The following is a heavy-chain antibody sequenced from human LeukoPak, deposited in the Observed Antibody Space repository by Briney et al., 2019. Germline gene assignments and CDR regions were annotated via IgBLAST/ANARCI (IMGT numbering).Heavy chain of an antibody. CDR2: INPSGGIT. V-gene: IGHV1-46*01. Sequence: ASVKVSCKASGYTFSSYYIHWVRQAPGQGLEWMGIINPSGGITTYAQKFEGRVTMTRDTSTSTVDMKLSRLRSEDTAVYYCARYSGSYHTYFDSWGQRTLVTVSS. D-gene: IGHD1-26*01. CDR3: ARYSGSYHTYFDS. J-gene: IGHJ4*02. CDR1: GYTFSSYY.